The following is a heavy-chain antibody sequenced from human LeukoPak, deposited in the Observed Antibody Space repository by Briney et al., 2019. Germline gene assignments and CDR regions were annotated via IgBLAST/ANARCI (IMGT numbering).Heavy chain of an antibody. CDR3: ARDWMGSGDP. CDR2: ISPSGGST. V-gene: IGHV1-46*02. J-gene: IGHJ5*02. CDR1: GYTFNSYY. Sequence: ASVNVSCKASGYTFNSYYMHWVRQAPGQGLEWIGIISPSGGSTSYAQKFQGRVTMTRDTSTSTVYMELSSLRSEDTAVYYCARDWMGSGDPWGQGTLVTVSS. D-gene: IGHD3-10*01.